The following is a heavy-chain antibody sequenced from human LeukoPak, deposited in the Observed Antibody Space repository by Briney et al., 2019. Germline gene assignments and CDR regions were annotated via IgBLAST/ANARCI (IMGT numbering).Heavy chain of an antibody. CDR3: ARIVAYYDSSGPI. J-gene: IGHJ3*02. Sequence: GGSLRLSCAASGFTFTSYAMSWVRQAPGKGLEWVSSISSSSSYIYYADSVKGRFTISRDNAKNSLYLQMNSLRAEDTAVYYCARIVAYYDSSGPIWGQGTMVTVSS. D-gene: IGHD3-22*01. CDR2: ISSSSSYI. CDR1: GFTFTSYA. V-gene: IGHV3-21*01.